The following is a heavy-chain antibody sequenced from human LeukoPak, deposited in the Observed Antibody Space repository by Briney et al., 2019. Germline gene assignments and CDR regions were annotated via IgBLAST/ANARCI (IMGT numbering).Heavy chain of an antibody. CDR1: GFTFSTYA. CDR3: ARARVRGVSFFAY. V-gene: IGHV3-30*01. D-gene: IGHD2-21*01. Sequence: GRSLRLSCEASGFTFSTYAMHWVRQAPGKGLEWVSEISYDGSNEYYADSVRGRFTISRGKSKNTLYLQMNSLTAEDSAVYYCARARVRGVSFFAYWGQGTLVTVSS. J-gene: IGHJ4*02. CDR2: ISYDGSNE.